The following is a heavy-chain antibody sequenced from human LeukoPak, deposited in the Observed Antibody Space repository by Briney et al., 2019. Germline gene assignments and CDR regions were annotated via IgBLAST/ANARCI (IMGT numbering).Heavy chain of an antibody. J-gene: IGHJ3*02. Sequence: ASVKVSCKVSGYTLTELSMHWVRQATGQGLEWMGWMNPNSGNTGYAQKFQGRVTMTRNTSISTAYMELSSLRSEDTAVYYCARDRPTDAFDIWGQGTMVTVSS. CDR2: MNPNSGNT. V-gene: IGHV1-8*01. CDR3: ARDRPTDAFDI. CDR1: GYTLTELS. D-gene: IGHD1-14*01.